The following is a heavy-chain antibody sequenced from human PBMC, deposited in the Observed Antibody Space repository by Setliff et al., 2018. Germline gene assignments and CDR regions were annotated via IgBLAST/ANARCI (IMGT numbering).Heavy chain of an antibody. J-gene: IGHJ6*03. CDR1: GDSISGYF. V-gene: IGHV4-4*08. D-gene: IGHD3-3*01. CDR2: IHTSGT. Sequence: PSETLSLTCIVSGDSISGYFWSWIRQPPGKGLEWIGNIHTSGTNYNPSLKSRVTISVDTSKNLISLNLRSVIDADTAVYYCARDFSTPHFGVARGSYYYYYMDVWGKGTTVTVSS. CDR3: ARDFSTPHFGVARGSYYYYYMDV.